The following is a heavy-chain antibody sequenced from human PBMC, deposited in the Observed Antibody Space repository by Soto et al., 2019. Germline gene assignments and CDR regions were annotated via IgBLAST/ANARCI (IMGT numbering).Heavy chain of an antibody. Sequence: QVQLVQSGAEVKKPGASVMLSCKTSGYTFTTSYIHWVRQAPGQGLERMGIISPRGGSTTYAQNFQGRVTMTRDTSTSTVYMELSRLRSEDTAVYFCARDIPDLNYGNQPFDFWGQGTMVSVSS. CDR1: GYTFTTSY. J-gene: IGHJ3*01. CDR2: ISPRGGST. D-gene: IGHD1-7*01. CDR3: ARDIPDLNYGNQPFDF. V-gene: IGHV1-46*01.